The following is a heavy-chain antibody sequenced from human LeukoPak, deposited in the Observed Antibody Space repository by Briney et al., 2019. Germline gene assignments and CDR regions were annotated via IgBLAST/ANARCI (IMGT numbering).Heavy chain of an antibody. Sequence: GGSLRLSCAASGFTFTSYGMHWVRQAPGKGLEWVAVVSSDGSIDYYADSVRGRFTVSRDNSKNTLYLQVNSLRVEDTAVYYCTREGMGTTFSAWFDPWGQGTLVTVPS. J-gene: IGHJ5*02. CDR3: TREGMGTTFSAWFDP. V-gene: IGHV3-30*03. D-gene: IGHD1-7*01. CDR2: VSSDGSID. CDR1: GFTFTSYG.